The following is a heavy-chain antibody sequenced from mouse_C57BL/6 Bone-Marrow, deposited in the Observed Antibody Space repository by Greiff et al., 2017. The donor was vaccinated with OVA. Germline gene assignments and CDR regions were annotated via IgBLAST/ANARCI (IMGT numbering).Heavy chain of an antibody. CDR1: GFTFSSYG. CDR2: ISSGGSYT. Sequence: EVKLVESGGDLVKPGGSLKLSCAASGFTFSSYGMSWVRQTPDKRLAWVATISSGGSYTYYPDSVKGRFTISRDNAKNTLYLQMSSLKSEDTAMYYCARIYYDYDGFAYWGQGTLVTVSA. CDR3: ARIYYDYDGFAY. D-gene: IGHD2-4*01. J-gene: IGHJ3*01. V-gene: IGHV5-6*01.